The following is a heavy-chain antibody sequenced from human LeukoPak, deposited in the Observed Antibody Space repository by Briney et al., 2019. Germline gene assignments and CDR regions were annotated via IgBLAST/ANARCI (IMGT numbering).Heavy chain of an antibody. CDR1: GYTFTSYY. J-gene: IGHJ4*02. D-gene: IGHD2-21*02. CDR3: ARCGGDCYGFNY. CDR2: INPSGGST. V-gene: IGHV1-46*01. Sequence: GASVKVSCKASGYTFTSYYMHWGRQAPGQGLEWMGIINPSGGSTSYAQKFQGRVTMTRDTSTSTVYMELSSLRSEDTAVYYCARCGGDCYGFNYWGQGTLVTVSS.